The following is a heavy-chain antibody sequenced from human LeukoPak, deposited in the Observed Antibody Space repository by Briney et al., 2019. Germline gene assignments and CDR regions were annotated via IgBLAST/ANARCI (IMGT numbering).Heavy chain of an antibody. D-gene: IGHD1-26*01. CDR2: ISSSSSTI. CDR3: ARGGSYSNY. CDR1: GFTFRSYS. V-gene: IGHV3-48*01. J-gene: IGHJ4*02. Sequence: GGSLRLSCAASGFTFRSYSMNWVRQAPGKGLEWVSYISSSSSTIFHADSVKGRFTISRDNAKNSLYLQMNSLRAEDTAVYYCARGGSYSNYWGQGTLVTVSS.